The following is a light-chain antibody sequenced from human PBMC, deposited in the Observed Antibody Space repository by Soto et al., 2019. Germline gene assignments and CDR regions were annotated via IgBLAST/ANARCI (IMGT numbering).Light chain of an antibody. V-gene: IGKV1-5*03. J-gene: IGKJ4*01. CDR2: KAS. CDR1: QTIDSW. CDR3: QQRSNWLH. Sequence: DIQMTQSPSTLSASVGDRVTITCRASQTIDSWLAWYQQRPGKPPNLLIYKASTLASGVPSRFSGSGSGTDFTLTISSLEPEDFAVYYCQQRSNWLHFGGGTKVDIK.